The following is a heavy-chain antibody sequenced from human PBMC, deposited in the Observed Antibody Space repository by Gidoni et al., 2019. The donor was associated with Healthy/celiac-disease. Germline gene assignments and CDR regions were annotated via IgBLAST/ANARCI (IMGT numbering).Heavy chain of an antibody. CDR1: GGSFSGYY. Sequence: QVQLQQWGAGLLKPSEPLSHTCAVYGGSFSGYYWSWIRQPPGKGLEWIGEINHSGSTNYNPPLKRRVTISVDTSKNQFSLKLSSETAADTAVYYCARGGSGSYDYWGQGTLVTVSS. D-gene: IGHD1-26*01. J-gene: IGHJ4*02. V-gene: IGHV4-34*01. CDR2: INHSGST. CDR3: ARGGSGSYDY.